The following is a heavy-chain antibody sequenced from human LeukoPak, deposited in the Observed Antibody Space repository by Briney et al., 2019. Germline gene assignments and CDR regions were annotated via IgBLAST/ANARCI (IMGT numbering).Heavy chain of an antibody. CDR1: GFTFSSYE. V-gene: IGHV3-48*03. CDR3: ARGLYGDYFDY. J-gene: IGHJ4*02. Sequence: GGSLRLSCAASGFTFSSYEMNWVRQAPGKGLEWVSYISSSGSTIYYADSVKGRFTISRDNAKNSLYLQMNSLRAEDTAVYYCARGLYGDYFDYWGQGTLVTVSS. CDR2: ISSSGSTI. D-gene: IGHD3-16*01.